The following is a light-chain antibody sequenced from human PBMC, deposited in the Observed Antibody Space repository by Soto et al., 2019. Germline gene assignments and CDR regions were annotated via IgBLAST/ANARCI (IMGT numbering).Light chain of an antibody. Sequence: IQLTQSPSSLSASVGDRVTITCRASQGISSYLAWYQQKPGKAPKLLIYSASTLQSGVPSRFSGSGSGTDFTLTISSLQPEDFATYYCQQLNSYPHITFGQGTRVEIK. V-gene: IGKV1-9*01. CDR2: SAS. CDR1: QGISSY. CDR3: QQLNSYPHIT. J-gene: IGKJ5*01.